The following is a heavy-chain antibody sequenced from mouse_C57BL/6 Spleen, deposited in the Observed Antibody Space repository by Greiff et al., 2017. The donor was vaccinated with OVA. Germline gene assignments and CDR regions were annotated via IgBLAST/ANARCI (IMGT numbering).Heavy chain of an antibody. CDR2: ISSGSSTI. V-gene: IGHV5-17*01. CDR1: RFTFSDYG. D-gene: IGHD1-1*01. Sequence: EVQRVESGGGLVKPGGSLKLSCAASRFTFSDYGMHWVRQAPEKGLEWVAYISSGSSTIYYADTVKGRFTISRDNAKNTLFLQMTSLRSEDTAMYYCARRVVATPYYAMDYWGQGTSVTVSS. CDR3: ARRVVATPYYAMDY. J-gene: IGHJ4*01.